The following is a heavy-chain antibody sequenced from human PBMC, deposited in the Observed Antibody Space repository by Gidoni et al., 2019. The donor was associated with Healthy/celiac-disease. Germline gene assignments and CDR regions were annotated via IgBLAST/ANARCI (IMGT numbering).Heavy chain of an antibody. V-gene: IGHV1-69*04. D-gene: IGHD2-2*02. CDR2: IIPILGIA. Sequence: QVQLVQSGAEVKKPGSSLKVSCKASAGPFSSYAISWVRQAPGQGLEWMGRIIPILGIANYAQKFQGRVTITADKSTSTAYMELSSLRSEDTAVYYCAEGGDCSSTSCHTHNWFDPWGQGTLVTVSS. J-gene: IGHJ5*02. CDR1: AGPFSSYA. CDR3: AEGGDCSSTSCHTHNWFDP.